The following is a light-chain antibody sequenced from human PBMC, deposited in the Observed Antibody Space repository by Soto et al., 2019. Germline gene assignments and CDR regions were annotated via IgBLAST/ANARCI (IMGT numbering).Light chain of an antibody. Sequence: DIQMTQSPSSLSASVGDRVTITCRASQSISTYLNWYQQKPGKAPKLLIYAASSLESGVPSRFTGSGSGTDFTLTISSLQPEDFATYFCHQSYITPWMFGQVTKVDIK. CDR3: HQSYITPWM. CDR2: AAS. V-gene: IGKV1-39*01. CDR1: QSISTY. J-gene: IGKJ1*01.